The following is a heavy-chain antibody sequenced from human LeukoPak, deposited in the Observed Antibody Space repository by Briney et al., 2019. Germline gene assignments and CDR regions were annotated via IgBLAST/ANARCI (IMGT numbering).Heavy chain of an antibody. J-gene: IGHJ4*02. CDR1: GFTFSSYW. CDR2: IKEDGSEK. V-gene: IGHV3-7*01. CDR3: ARDFYSGWYGTYYFDY. Sequence: PGGSLRLSCAASGFTFSSYWMSWVRQAPGKGLEWVANIKEDGSEKYYVDSVKGRFTISRDNAKNSLYLQMNSLRAEDTAVYYCARDFYSGWYGTYYFDYWGQGTLVTVSS. D-gene: IGHD6-19*01.